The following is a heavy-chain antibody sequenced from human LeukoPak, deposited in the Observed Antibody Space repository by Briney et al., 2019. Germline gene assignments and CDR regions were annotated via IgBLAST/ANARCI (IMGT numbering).Heavy chain of an antibody. D-gene: IGHD6-19*01. V-gene: IGHV4-31*03. CDR1: GGSISSDGYY. CDR3: ASIAVAIRYYGMDV. CDR2: IYYSGST. Sequence: SETLSLTCTVSGGSISSDGYYWSWIRQHPGKGLEWIGYIYYSGSTYYNPSLKSRVTISVDTSKNQFSLKLSSVTAADTAVYYCASIAVAIRYYGMDVWGQGTTVTVSS. J-gene: IGHJ6*02.